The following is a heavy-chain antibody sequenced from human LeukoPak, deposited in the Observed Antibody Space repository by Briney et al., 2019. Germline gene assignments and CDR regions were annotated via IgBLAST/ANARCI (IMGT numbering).Heavy chain of an antibody. D-gene: IGHD3-16*02. V-gene: IGHV4-34*01. J-gene: IGHJ4*02. Sequence: SETLSLTCAAYGGSFSGYYWSWIRQPPGKGLEWIGEINHSGSTNYNPSLKSRVTISVDTSKNQFSLKLSSVTAADTAVYYCARGGLYVWGGYRPHPVFDYWGQGTLVTVSS. CDR1: GGSFSGYY. CDR2: INHSGST. CDR3: ARGGLYVWGGYRPHPVFDY.